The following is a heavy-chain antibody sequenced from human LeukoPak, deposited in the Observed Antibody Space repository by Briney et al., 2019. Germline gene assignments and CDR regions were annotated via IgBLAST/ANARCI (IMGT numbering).Heavy chain of an antibody. V-gene: IGHV4-39*07. CDR2: IYYSGST. CDR1: GGSISSTSYY. CDR3: ARENGDYVAYYFDY. D-gene: IGHD4-17*01. Sequence: SETLSLTCTVSGGSISSTSYYWGWIRQPPGTGLEWIGNIYYSGSTYYNPSLKSRVTISVDTSKNQFSLKLSSVTAADTAVYYCARENGDYVAYYFDYWGQGTLVTVSS. J-gene: IGHJ4*02.